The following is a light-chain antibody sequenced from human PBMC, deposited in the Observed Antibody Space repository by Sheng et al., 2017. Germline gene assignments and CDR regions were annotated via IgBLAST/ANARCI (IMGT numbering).Light chain of an antibody. V-gene: IGLV2-14*03. CDR3: NSYKINSCL. CDR2: AVN. Sequence: QSALTQPASVSGSPGQSITISCTGVSSDSGGYDYVSWYQQHPGNPPRLIMYAVNNRPSGVSNRFSGSKSGNTASLTIAGLQAEDEADYYCNSYKINSCLFGSGTKVTVL. CDR1: SSDSGGYDY. J-gene: IGLJ1*01.